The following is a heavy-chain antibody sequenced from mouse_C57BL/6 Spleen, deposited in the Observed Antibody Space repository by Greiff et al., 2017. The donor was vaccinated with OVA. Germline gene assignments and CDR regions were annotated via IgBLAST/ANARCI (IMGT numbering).Heavy chain of an antibody. CDR2: INPNNGGT. CDR3: ARGGDFWDY. CDR1: GYTFTDYN. Sequence: EVQLQQSGPELVKPGASVKMSCKASGYTFTDYNMHWVKQSHGKSLEWIGYINPNNGGTSYNQKFKGKATLTVNKSTSTAYMELRSLTSEESAVYYCARGGDFWDYWGQGTTLTVSS. V-gene: IGHV1-22*01. J-gene: IGHJ2*01.